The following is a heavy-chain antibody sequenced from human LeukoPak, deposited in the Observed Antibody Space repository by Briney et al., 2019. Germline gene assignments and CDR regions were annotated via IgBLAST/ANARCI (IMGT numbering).Heavy chain of an antibody. J-gene: IGHJ4*02. CDR1: GYTFTSYD. V-gene: IGHV1-8*03. D-gene: IGHD5-12*01. CDR3: ARVPSGYDFHFDY. Sequence: ASVKVSCKASGYTFTSYDINWVRQATGQGLEWMGWMNPNSGNTGYAQKFQGRVTITRNTSISTAYMELSSLRSEDTAVYYCARVPSGYDFHFDYWAQGTLVTVSS. CDR2: MNPNSGNT.